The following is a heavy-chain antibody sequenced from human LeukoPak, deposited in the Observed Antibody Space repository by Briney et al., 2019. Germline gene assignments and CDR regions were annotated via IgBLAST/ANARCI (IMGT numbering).Heavy chain of an antibody. J-gene: IGHJ4*02. CDR2: IPLSGLT. D-gene: IGHD7-27*01. CDR3: SRDTGAFSPFGY. Sequence: SGTLSLTCGVSGGSISNTNWWSWVRQPPGQGLEWMGEIPLSGLTNYNPSLKRRVTVSLDKSKNHLSLNLTSVTAADTAVYYCSRDTGAFSPFGYWGQGTLVTVPS. CDR1: GGSISNTNW. V-gene: IGHV4-4*02.